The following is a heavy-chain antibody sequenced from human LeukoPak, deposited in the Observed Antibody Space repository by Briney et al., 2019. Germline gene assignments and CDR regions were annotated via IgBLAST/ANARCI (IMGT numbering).Heavy chain of an antibody. Sequence: SETLSLTCTVSGGSLSSHYWSWIRQPPGKGLEWIGYIYYSGSTNYNPSLKSRVTISVDTSKNQFSLKLSSVTAADTAVYYCAREPVYDFWSGQGGWFDPWGQGTLVTVSS. J-gene: IGHJ5*02. CDR2: IYYSGST. D-gene: IGHD3-3*01. V-gene: IGHV4-59*11. CDR3: AREPVYDFWSGQGGWFDP. CDR1: GGSLSSHY.